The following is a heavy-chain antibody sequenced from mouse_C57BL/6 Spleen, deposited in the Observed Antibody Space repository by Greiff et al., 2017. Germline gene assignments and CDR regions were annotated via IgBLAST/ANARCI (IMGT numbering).Heavy chain of an antibody. D-gene: IGHD2-2*01. CDR2: IDPNSGGT. CDR3: ARGERGDGYDVGAWFAY. J-gene: IGHJ3*01. Sequence: VKVVESGAELVKPGASVKLSCKASGYTFTSYWMHWVKQRPGRGLEWIGRIDPNSGGTKYNEKFKSKATLTVDKPSSTAYMQLSSLTSEGSAVYYCARGERGDGYDVGAWFAYWGQGTLVTVSA. CDR1: GYTFTSYW. V-gene: IGHV1-72*01.